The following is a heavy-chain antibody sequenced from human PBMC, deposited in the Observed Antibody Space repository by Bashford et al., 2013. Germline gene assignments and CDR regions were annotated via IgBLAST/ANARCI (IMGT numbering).Heavy chain of an antibody. CDR2: IIPMLGVV. J-gene: IGHJ4*02. V-gene: IGHV1-69*10. Sequence: WVRQAPGQGLEWMGGIIPMLGVVNYAQKFQGRVTITADKSTSTAYMELSSLRSEDTAVYYCASGVQFDYWGQGTLVTVSS. CDR3: ASGVQFDY. D-gene: IGHD1-1*01.